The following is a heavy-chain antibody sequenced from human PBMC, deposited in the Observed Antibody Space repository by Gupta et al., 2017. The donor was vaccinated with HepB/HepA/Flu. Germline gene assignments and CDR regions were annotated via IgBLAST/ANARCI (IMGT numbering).Heavy chain of an antibody. CDR2: INAGNGDT. CDR1: GYIFINYA. J-gene: IGHJ6*02. Sequence: QVQLVQSGAEVKKPGASVKVSCEASGYIFINYALHWVRQAPGQSLEWMGWINAGNGDTKYSQKFQGRVTLTRDTSASTAYMELSSLRSEDMAVYYCARAPRSHGYYYYPMDVWGQGTTVTVSS. V-gene: IGHV1-3*01. CDR3: ARAPRSHGYYYYPMDV.